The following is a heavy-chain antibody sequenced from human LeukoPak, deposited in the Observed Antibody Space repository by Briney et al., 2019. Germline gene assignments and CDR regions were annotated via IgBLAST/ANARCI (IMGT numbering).Heavy chain of an antibody. V-gene: IGHV4-4*07. CDR1: GGSFSGYY. D-gene: IGHD3-22*01. CDR2: IYTSGST. CDR3: AREEYDYYDSSGARGLRD. J-gene: IGHJ4*02. Sequence: SETLSLTCAVYGGSFSGYYWSWIRQPAGKGLEWIGRIYTSGSTYYNPSLKSRVTISVDTSKNQFSLKLSSVTAADTAVYYCAREEYDYYDSSGARGLRDWGQGTLVTVSS.